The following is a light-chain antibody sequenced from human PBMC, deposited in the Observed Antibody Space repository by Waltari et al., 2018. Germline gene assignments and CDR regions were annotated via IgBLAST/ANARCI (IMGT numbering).Light chain of an antibody. CDR2: SNS. V-gene: IGLV1-44*01. Sequence: QSVLTQPPSASGTPGQRVTISCSGSCSNCRRKSVNWYHLFPGPAPKILSYSNSQRPSVVPALFSGSKSCTSASQAITGLQSEDEADYYCSAWDDRLNEYLFGTGTKVTVL. J-gene: IGLJ1*01. CDR1: CSNCRRKS. CDR3: SAWDDRLNEYL.